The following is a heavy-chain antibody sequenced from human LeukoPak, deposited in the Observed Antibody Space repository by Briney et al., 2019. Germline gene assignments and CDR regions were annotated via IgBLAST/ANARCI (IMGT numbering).Heavy chain of an antibody. V-gene: IGHV4-59*01. CDR2: IYYSGST. CDR3: ARAGYSYGTYYYYYYMDV. D-gene: IGHD5-18*01. J-gene: IGHJ6*03. CDR1: GGSISSYY. Sequence: PSETLSLTCTVSGGSISSYYWSWIRKPPGKGLEWIGYIYYSGSTNYNPSLKSRVTISIDTSKNQFSLKLSSVTAADTAVYYCARAGYSYGTYYYYYYMDVWGKGTTVTVSS.